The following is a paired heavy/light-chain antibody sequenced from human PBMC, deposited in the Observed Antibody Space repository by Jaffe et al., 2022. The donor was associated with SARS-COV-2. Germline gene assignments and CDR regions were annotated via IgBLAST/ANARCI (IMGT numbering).Heavy chain of an antibody. V-gene: IGHV3-7*03. J-gene: IGHJ4*02. CDR1: GFTFSSYW. CDR3: TRDSGPLDY. D-gene: IGHD1-26*01. CDR2: INPDGSET. Sequence: EVQLVESGGGLVQPGGSLRLSCAASGFTFSSYWVRWVRQAPGKGLEWVANINPDGSETYYVDSVRGRFTISRDNAKNSADLQMKSLRAEDTAVYYCTRDSGPLDYWGQGTLVTVSS.
Light chain of an antibody. CDR1: QTVSGSY. CDR3: QQYSTTPRT. CDR2: GAS. J-gene: IGKJ4*01. Sequence: EIVLTQSPGTLSLSPGERATLSCRASQTVSGSYLAWYQQKSGQAPRLLISGASRRATGIPDRFSGSGSGTDFTLTISRLEPEDCAVYYCQQYSTTPRTFGGGTKVEI. V-gene: IGKV3-20*01.